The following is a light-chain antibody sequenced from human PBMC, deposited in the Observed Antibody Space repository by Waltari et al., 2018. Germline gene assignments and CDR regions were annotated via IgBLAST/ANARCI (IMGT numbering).Light chain of an antibody. CDR1: SRDIGRFDI. CDR2: DVS. J-gene: IGLJ3*02. Sequence: QSALTPPASVSGSPGPSVTISCTGASRDIGRFDIVSWYQQHPGNAPKLIICDVSKRPSGVSDRFSGSKSGDTASLTISGLQFEDEADYYCCSYAGNYIWVFGGGTRLTVL. CDR3: CSYAGNYIWV. V-gene: IGLV2-23*02.